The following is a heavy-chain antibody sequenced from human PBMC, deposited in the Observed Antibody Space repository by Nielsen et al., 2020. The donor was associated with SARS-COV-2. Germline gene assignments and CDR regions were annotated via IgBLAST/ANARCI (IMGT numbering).Heavy chain of an antibody. CDR1: GFTISTYG. D-gene: IGHD1-26*01. V-gene: IGHV3-49*04. CDR3: TRGPRRVVGATIDY. Sequence: GGSLRLSCVVSGFTISTYGMSWVRQAPGKGLEWVGFIRSRCYGGTTEYAASVKGRFTISRDDSKSIAYLQMNSLKTEDTAVYYCTRGPRRVVGATIDYWGQGTLVTVSS. CDR2: IRSRCYGGTT. J-gene: IGHJ4*02.